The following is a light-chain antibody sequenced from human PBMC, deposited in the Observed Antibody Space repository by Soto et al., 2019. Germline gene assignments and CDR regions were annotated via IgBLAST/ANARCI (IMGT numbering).Light chain of an antibody. CDR3: QQVNSYPWT. CDR2: GAS. V-gene: IGKV1-9*01. J-gene: IGKJ1*01. CDR1: QGISSY. Sequence: DIQLTQSPSFLSAPVRDRVTITCRASQGISSYLAWYQQKPGKAPKLLIYGASTLQSGVPSRFSGSGSGTEFTLTISSLQPEDVATYYCQQVNSYPWTFCQGTKVDIK.